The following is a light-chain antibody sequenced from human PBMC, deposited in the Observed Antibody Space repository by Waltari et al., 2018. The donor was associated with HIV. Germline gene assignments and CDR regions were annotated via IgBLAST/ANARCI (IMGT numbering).Light chain of an antibody. J-gene: IGKJ4*01. CDR2: KAS. CDR1: QSISSR. Sequence: DIQMTQSPSTLSASVVARVTITCRASQSISSRLAWYQQKPGKAPKLLIYKASSLESGVPSRFSGSGSGTEFTLTISSLQPHDFATYYCQQYDSFSSFGGGTRVEIK. CDR3: QQYDSFSS. V-gene: IGKV1-5*03.